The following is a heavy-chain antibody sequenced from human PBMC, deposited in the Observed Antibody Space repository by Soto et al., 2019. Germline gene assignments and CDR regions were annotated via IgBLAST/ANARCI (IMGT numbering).Heavy chain of an antibody. Sequence: QMQLQESGSGLVKPSQTLSLTCAVSGGSINSGGYSWSWLRQPPGKGLEWIGYIYHSGSTYYNPSLKSRAPISVDRSKNQFSLKLSSVSAADTAVYYCASMRGGYDRRGYDYWGQGTLATVSS. CDR1: GGSINSGGYS. CDR2: IYHSGST. CDR3: ASMRGGYDRRGYDY. V-gene: IGHV4-30-2*01. J-gene: IGHJ4*02. D-gene: IGHD3-22*01.